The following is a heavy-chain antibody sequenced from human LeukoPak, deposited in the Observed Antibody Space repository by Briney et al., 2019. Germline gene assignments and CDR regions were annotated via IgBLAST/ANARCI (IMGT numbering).Heavy chain of an antibody. CDR3: ARVIGLAHYYYGMDV. Sequence: SGTLSLTCAVSGGSISSSNWWSWVRQPPGKGLEWIGEIYHSGSTNYNPSLKSRVTISVDKSKNQFSLKLSSVTAADTAVYYCARVIGLAHYYYGMDVWGQGTTVTVSS. CDR2: IYHSGST. V-gene: IGHV4-4*02. J-gene: IGHJ6*02. D-gene: IGHD6-19*01. CDR1: GGSISSSNW.